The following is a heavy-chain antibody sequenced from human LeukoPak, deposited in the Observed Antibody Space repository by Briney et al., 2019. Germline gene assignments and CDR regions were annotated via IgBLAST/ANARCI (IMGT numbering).Heavy chain of an antibody. Sequence: PSETLSLTCSVSFPVTHFFHWAWIRQPPGKGLEFMGYVHHTGTTYYNPSLNSRVTISVDTSKYQFSLRLTSVTAAYTAVYFCAKGIPFHFWAQGRMVTVSS. D-gene: IGHD2-2*02. CDR1: FPVTHFFH. V-gene: IGHV4-38-2*02. J-gene: IGHJ1*01. CDR3: AKGIPFHF. CDR2: VHHTGTT.